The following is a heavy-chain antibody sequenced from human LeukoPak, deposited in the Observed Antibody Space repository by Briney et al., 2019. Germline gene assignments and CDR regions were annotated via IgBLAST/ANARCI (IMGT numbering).Heavy chain of an antibody. V-gene: IGHV3-23*01. CDR2: ISGNGGST. CDR1: GFTFSGYA. J-gene: IGHJ4*02. Sequence: GGSLRLSCAASGFTFSGYATTWVRQGPGKGLEWVSIISGNGGSTYYADSVKGRFTISRDNSKNTLYLQMNSLRAEDTAIYYCAKDLQGSSWYSPDQWGQGTLVTVSS. CDR3: AKDLQGSSWYSPDQ. D-gene: IGHD6-13*01.